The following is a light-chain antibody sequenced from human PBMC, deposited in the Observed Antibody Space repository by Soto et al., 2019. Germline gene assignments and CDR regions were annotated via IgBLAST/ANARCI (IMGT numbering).Light chain of an antibody. CDR2: EVS. CDR1: SSDVGAYDY. CDR3: SSYTSSSTRV. Sequence: QSALTEPASVSGSPGQPITISCTGPSSDVGAYDYVSWYQQHPDKAPKLMIYEVSNRPSGVSDRFSGSKSVNTATLTISGLQAGDEADYYCSSYTSSSTRVFGTGTKVTVL. J-gene: IGLJ1*01. V-gene: IGLV2-14*03.